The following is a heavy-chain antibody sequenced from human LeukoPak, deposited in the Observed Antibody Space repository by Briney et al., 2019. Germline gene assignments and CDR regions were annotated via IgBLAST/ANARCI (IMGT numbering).Heavy chain of an antibody. V-gene: IGHV3-33*01. J-gene: IGHJ4*02. CDR3: ARARGAAGNYYYFDY. CDR1: GFTFSSYG. Sequence: PGGSLRLSCAASGFTFSSYGMHWVRQAPGKGLERVAVIWYDGSNKYYADSVKGRFTISRDNSKNTLYLQMNSLRAEDTAVYYCARARGAAGNYYYFDYWGQGTLVTVSS. D-gene: IGHD6-13*01. CDR2: IWYDGSNK.